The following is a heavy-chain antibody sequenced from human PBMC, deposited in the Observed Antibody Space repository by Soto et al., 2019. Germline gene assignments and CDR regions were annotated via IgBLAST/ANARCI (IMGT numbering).Heavy chain of an antibody. CDR2: ITDSSDTV. J-gene: IGHJ4*02. CDR3: ARDFGHVYDLDY. V-gene: IGHV3-48*02. Sequence: EVQLVESGGGLVQPGGSLRLSCVASGFSFSNYNMNWVRQAPGKGLEWVSYITDSSDTVHYADSVRGRFTISRDNAESSLYLQMNSLRDEDTAVYFCARDFGHVYDLDYWGRGTLVTVSS. CDR1: GFSFSNYN. D-gene: IGHD3-3*01.